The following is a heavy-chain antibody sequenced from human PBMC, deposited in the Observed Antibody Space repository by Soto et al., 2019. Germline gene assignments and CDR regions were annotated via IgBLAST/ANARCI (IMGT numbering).Heavy chain of an antibody. J-gene: IGHJ3*02. D-gene: IGHD4-17*01. CDR3: AKDRGDYGDSGAFDI. V-gene: IGHV3-9*01. Sequence: GGSLRLSCAASGFTFDDYAMHWVRQAPGKGLEWVSGISWNSGSIGYADSVKGRFTISRDNAKNSLYLQMNSLRAEDTALYYCAKDRGDYGDSGAFDIWGQGTMVTVSS. CDR2: ISWNSGSI. CDR1: GFTFDDYA.